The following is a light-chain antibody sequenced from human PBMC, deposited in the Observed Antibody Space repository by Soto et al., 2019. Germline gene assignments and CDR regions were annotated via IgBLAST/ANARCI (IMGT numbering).Light chain of an antibody. CDR1: QSISSY. J-gene: IGKJ4*01. Sequence: DIQITQSPSSLSASVGDRVTITCRASQSISSYLNWYQQKPGKAPKLLIYAASSLQSGVPSRFSGSGSGTEFTLTISSLQPDDSATYYCQRYYTYPLTFGGGTKVDIK. CDR2: AAS. V-gene: IGKV1-39*01. CDR3: QRYYTYPLT.